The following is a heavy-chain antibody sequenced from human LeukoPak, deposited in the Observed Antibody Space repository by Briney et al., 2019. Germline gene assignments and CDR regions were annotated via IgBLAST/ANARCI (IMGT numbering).Heavy chain of an antibody. CDR3: AREHPGYGMDV. J-gene: IGHJ6*02. CDR2: INHGGST. CDR1: GGXFRSYF. Sequence: SETLSLTCAVYGGXFRSYFCSWIRQAPGMGLEWIGEINHGGSTSYNPSLESRVTISVETSKNQFSLKLSSVTAADTAVYYCAREHPGYGMDVWGQGTTVTVSS. V-gene: IGHV4-34*01.